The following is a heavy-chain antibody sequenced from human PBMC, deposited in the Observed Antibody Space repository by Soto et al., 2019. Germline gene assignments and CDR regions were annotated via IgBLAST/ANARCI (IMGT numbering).Heavy chain of an antibody. Sequence: AASVKGSCTASGYTFTSDGISWVRQAPGQGLEWMGWISAYNGNTNYAQKLQGRVTMTTDTSTSTAYMELRSLRSDDTAVYYCAREASIAARRVYYYYMDVWGKGTTVTVSS. CDR2: ISAYNGNT. V-gene: IGHV1-18*01. CDR1: GYTFTSDG. J-gene: IGHJ6*03. CDR3: AREASIAARRVYYYYMDV. D-gene: IGHD6-6*01.